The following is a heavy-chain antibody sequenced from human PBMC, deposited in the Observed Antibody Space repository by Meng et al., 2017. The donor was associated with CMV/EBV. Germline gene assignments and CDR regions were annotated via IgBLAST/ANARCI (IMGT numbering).Heavy chain of an antibody. J-gene: IGHJ4*02. V-gene: IGHV4-4*07. CDR1: GRSISSYS. Sequence: QGPLQESGPGLVKPSDTLSPSCTVFGRSISSYSWSWIRQPAGKGLEWIGRIYTSGSTNSNSSLKIRVTMSVDTSKNQFSLKLSSVTAADTAVYYCAREMPIAAAGCFDYWGQGTLVTVSS. D-gene: IGHD6-13*01. CDR2: IYTSGST. CDR3: AREMPIAAAGCFDY.